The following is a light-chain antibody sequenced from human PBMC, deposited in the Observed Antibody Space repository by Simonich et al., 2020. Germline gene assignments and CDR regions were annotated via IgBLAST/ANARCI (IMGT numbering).Light chain of an antibody. J-gene: IGKJ1*01. CDR2: DAS. V-gene: IGKV3D-20*01. Sequence: EIVLTQSPGTLSLSPGERATLSCRASQSVSSSYLAWYQQKPGLAPRRLIYDASSRATGIPDRFSGSGSGTDFTLTISRLEPKDFAVYYCQQYGSSPQTFGQGTKVEIK. CDR3: QQYGSSPQT. CDR1: QSVSSSY.